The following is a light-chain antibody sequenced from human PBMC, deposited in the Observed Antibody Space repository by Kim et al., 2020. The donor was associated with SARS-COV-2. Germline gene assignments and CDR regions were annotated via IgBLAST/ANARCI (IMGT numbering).Light chain of an antibody. J-gene: IGKJ2*01. CDR2: QAS. CDR1: QTVVSSY. Sequence: EIVLTQSPDTLSLSPGERAILSCRASQTVVSSYLSWYQHKPGRAPRLLIWQASNRATGIPDRFSGSGSGTDFTLTISRLEPEDFAVYYCQQYGNSPRTFGQGTKLDI. V-gene: IGKV3-20*01. CDR3: QQYGNSPRT.